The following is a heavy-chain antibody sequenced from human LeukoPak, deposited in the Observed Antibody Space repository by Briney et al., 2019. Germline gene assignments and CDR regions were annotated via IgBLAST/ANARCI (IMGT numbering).Heavy chain of an antibody. CDR3: ARGVLSQPLLYYYMDV. CDR2: MNPNSGNT. D-gene: IGHD2/OR15-2a*01. V-gene: IGHV1-8*01. J-gene: IGHJ6*03. Sequence: VSVKVSCKASGYTFTSYDINWVRQATGQGLEWMGWMNPNSGNTGYAQKFQGRVTMTRNTSISTAYMELSSLRSEDTAVYYCARGVLSQPLLYYYMDVWGKGTTVTISS. CDR1: GYTFTSYD.